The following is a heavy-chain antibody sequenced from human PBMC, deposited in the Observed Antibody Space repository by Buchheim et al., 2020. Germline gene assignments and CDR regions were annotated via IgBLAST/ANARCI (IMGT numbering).Heavy chain of an antibody. CDR1: GGSFSGSH. V-gene: IGHV4-34*01. Sequence: QVQLQRWGAGLLKPSETLSLTCAVYGGSFSGSHWSWIRQPPGKGLEWIGEIDHRGNTNYNPSLKPRVIISVDTSKNQFSLKLSSVTAADTAVYHCARVVQGMDVWGQGTT. D-gene: IGHD3-16*02. CDR3: ARVVQGMDV. CDR2: IDHRGNT. J-gene: IGHJ6*02.